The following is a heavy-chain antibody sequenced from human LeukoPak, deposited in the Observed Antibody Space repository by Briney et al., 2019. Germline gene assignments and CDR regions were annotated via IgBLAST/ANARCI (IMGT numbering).Heavy chain of an antibody. CDR2: IRAYNGNT. J-gene: IGHJ3*02. Sequence: ASVKVSCKASGYTFTSYGISWVRQAPGQGLEWMGWIRAYNGNTHYAQKLQGRVTMTTDTSTSTAYMELRSLRSDDTAVYYCARDGIRRTPLRAFDIWGQGTMVTVSS. V-gene: IGHV1-18*01. CDR1: GYTFTSYG. CDR3: ARDGIRRTPLRAFDI. D-gene: IGHD1-1*01.